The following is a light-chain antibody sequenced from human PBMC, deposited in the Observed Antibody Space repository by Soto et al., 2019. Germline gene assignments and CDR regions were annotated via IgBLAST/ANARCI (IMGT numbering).Light chain of an antibody. V-gene: IGKV3-20*01. CDR2: GAS. Sequence: EIVLTQSPGTLSLSPGERATLSCRASQSVSSSYLAWYQQKPGQAPRLLIYGASSRATGIPDRFSGSGSGTDFTLTISRLEPEDFAVDYCQQYGSSPVTFGQGTKLEIK. CDR1: QSVSSSY. CDR3: QQYGSSPVT. J-gene: IGKJ2*01.